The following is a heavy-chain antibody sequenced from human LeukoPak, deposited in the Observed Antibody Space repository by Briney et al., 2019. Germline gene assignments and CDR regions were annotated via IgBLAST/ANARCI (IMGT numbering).Heavy chain of an antibody. CDR2: IYYTGST. V-gene: IGHV4-39*01. CDR3: ASLLNGGVSHWFDP. CDR1: GGSISSDSSY. J-gene: IGHJ5*02. Sequence: SETLSLTCTVSGGSISSDSSYWGWIRQPPGKGLEWIGTIYYTGSTYYNSSLKSRVTISVDTPKNQFSLKLSSVTAADTAVYYCASLLNGGVSHWFDPWGQGTLVTVSS. D-gene: IGHD7-27*01.